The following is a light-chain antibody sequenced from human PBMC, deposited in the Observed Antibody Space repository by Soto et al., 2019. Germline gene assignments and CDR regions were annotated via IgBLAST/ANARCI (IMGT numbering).Light chain of an antibody. CDR3: QQYGSSPPNT. V-gene: IGKV3-20*01. J-gene: IGKJ2*01. Sequence: EIVLTQSPGTLSLSPGERVTLSCRASQSVSSNSLAWYLQKPGQAPRLLIYGASSRATGIPDRFSGSGSGTDLTLTISRLEPEDFAVYYCQQYGSSPPNTFGQGTKLEIK. CDR2: GAS. CDR1: QSVSSNS.